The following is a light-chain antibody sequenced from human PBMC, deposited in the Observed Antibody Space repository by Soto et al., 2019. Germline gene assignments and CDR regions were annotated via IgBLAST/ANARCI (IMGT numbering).Light chain of an antibody. CDR2: EVS. V-gene: IGLV2-14*01. Sequence: QSFLTQPGSVSGSPGQAITIACTGTSSDVGGYNYVSWYQQHPGKAPKLMIYEVSNRPSGVSNRFSGSKSGNTASLTISGLQADDEADYYCSSYTSSSTPYVSGTGTKVTVL. CDR3: SSYTSSSTPYV. J-gene: IGLJ1*01. CDR1: SSDVGGYNY.